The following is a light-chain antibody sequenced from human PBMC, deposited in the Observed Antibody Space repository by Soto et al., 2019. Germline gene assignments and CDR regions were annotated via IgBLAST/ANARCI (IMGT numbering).Light chain of an antibody. CDR3: HQRQSWPRT. J-gene: IGKJ1*01. CDR2: QTS. V-gene: IGKV3-11*01. Sequence: NVLTQSPSTLFSVPRDIGTISCRASQYINTRLAWYQHRPGLAPRLLIYQTSIRAAGIPARFSASGTGTDFTLTISAVQPEDFAVYYCHQRQSWPRTFGQGTKVDIK. CDR1: QYINTR.